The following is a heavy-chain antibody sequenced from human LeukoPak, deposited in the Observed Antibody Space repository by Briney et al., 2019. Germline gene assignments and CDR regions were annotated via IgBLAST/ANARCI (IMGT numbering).Heavy chain of an antibody. CDR2: INPNSGGT. CDR1: GYTLTAYY. V-gene: IGHV1-2*02. J-gene: IGHJ5*02. D-gene: IGHD1-26*01. CDR3: ARGIRSNYWFDP. Sequence: GASVKVSCKASGYTLTAYYIQWVRQAPGQGLEWMGWINPNSGGTNYAQKFQGRVTMTRDTSISTAYMELSRLRSDDTAVYYCARGIRSNYWFDPWGQGTLVTVSS.